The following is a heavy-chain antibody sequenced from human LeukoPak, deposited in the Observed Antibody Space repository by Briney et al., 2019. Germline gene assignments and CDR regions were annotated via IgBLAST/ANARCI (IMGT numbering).Heavy chain of an antibody. CDR3: ARDGTSGWGKYNWFDP. D-gene: IGHD6-19*01. V-gene: IGHV4-59*12. CDR1: GGSISSYY. J-gene: IGHJ5*02. CDR2: IYYSGST. Sequence: SETLSLTCTVSGGSISSYYWSWIRQPPGKGLEWIGYIYYSGSTNYNPSLKSRVTISVDTSKNQFSLKLSSVTAADTAVYYCARDGTSGWGKYNWFDPWGQGTLVTVSS.